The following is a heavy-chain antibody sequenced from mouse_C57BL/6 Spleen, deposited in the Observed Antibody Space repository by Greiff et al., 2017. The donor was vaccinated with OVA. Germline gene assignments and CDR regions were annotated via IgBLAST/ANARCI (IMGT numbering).Heavy chain of an antibody. J-gene: IGHJ2*01. CDR1: GYAFTNYL. D-gene: IGHD4-1*01. V-gene: IGHV1-54*01. CDR3: ARLGFDY. Sequence: QVQLQQSGAELVRPGPSVKVSCKASGYAFTNYLIEWVKQRPGQGLEWIGVIYPGSGGNNYNEKFKGKATLTADKSSSTAYMQLSSLTSEDSAVYFCARLGFDYWGQGTTLTVSS. CDR2: IYPGSGGN.